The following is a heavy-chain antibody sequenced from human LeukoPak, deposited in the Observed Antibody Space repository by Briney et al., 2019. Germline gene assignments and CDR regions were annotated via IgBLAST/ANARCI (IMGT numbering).Heavy chain of an antibody. J-gene: IGHJ4*02. Sequence: SETLSLTCAVYGGSFSGYYWSWIRQPPGKGLEWIGEINHSGSTNYNLSLKSRVTISVDTSKNQFSLKLSSVTAADTAVYYCARGHWDILTGYYKSFDYWGQGTLVTVSS. CDR1: GGSFSGYY. D-gene: IGHD3-9*01. CDR2: INHSGST. V-gene: IGHV4-34*01. CDR3: ARGHWDILTGYYKSFDY.